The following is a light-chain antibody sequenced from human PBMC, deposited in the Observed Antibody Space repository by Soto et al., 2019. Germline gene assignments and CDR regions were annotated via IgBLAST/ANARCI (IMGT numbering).Light chain of an antibody. CDR2: DVT. CDR1: SSDVGGYDF. V-gene: IGLV2-11*01. Sequence: QSALAQPRSVSGSPGQSVNLSCTGTSSDVGGYDFVSWYQQYPGKAPKLIIYDVTKRTSGVPDRFSGSKSGNSASLTISGLQAEDEADYYCSSYAGRYILAVFGGGTKLTVL. J-gene: IGLJ3*02. CDR3: SSYAGRYILAV.